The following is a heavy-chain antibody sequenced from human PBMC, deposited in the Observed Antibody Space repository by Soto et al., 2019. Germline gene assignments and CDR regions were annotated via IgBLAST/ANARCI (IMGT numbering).Heavy chain of an antibody. CDR3: ALVQALHYDGMDV. CDR2: IIPIFGTA. Sequence: QVQLVQSGAEVKKPGSSVKVSCKASGGTFSSYAISWVRQAPGHGPEWMGGIIPIFGTANYAQKFQGRVTITADESTSTSYMELSSLSSEDKAVYYCALVQALHYDGMDVWGQGGTVTVS. V-gene: IGHV1-69*01. CDR1: GGTFSSYA. D-gene: IGHD1-1*01. J-gene: IGHJ6*02.